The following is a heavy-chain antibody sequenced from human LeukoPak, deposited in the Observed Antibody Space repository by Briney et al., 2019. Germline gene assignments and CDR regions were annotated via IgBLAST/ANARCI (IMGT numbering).Heavy chain of an antibody. Sequence: GGSLRLSCAVSGFTFSTYAMHWVRQAPGKGLEWVAFISYDGRNKYYVDSVKGRFTISRDNSKNTLFQQMNSLRAEDTAVYYCAKGYYEIHDAFDIWGQGTMVTVSS. V-gene: IGHV3-30*04. CDR1: GFTFSTYA. J-gene: IGHJ3*02. CDR3: AKGYYEIHDAFDI. D-gene: IGHD3-9*01. CDR2: ISYDGRNK.